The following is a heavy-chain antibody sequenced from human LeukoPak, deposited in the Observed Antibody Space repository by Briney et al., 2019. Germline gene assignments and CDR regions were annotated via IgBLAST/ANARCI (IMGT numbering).Heavy chain of an antibody. D-gene: IGHD1-26*01. V-gene: IGHV3-33*08. J-gene: IGHJ3*02. CDR3: AREGGPHGGELHI. CDR1: GFTFSTYS. CDR2: IWSDGNNK. Sequence: GGSLRLSCAASGFTFSTYSMNWVRQAPGKGLEWVAIIWSDGNNKYYADSVEGRFTISRDTSKNTLFLQMNSLRAEDTAVYYCAREGGPHGGELHIWAKGTMVTVSS.